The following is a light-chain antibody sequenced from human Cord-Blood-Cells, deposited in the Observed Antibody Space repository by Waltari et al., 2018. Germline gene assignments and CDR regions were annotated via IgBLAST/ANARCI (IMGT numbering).Light chain of an antibody. Sequence: EIVLTQSPATLSLSPGERATLSFRASQSVSSYLAWYQQKPGQAPRLLIYDASNRATGIPGRFSGSGSGTDFTLTISSLEPEDFAVYYCQQRSNWLTVGGGTKVEIK. V-gene: IGKV3-11*01. CDR3: QQRSNWLT. J-gene: IGKJ4*01. CDR2: DAS. CDR1: QSVSSY.